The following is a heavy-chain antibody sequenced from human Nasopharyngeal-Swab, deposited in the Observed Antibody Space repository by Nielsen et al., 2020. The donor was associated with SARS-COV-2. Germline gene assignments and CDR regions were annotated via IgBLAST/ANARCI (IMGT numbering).Heavy chain of an antibody. D-gene: IGHD3-16*02. CDR3: ARQGVFVPAYFHQYYMDV. CDR1: GFSFSTYW. V-gene: IGHV3-7*03. CDR2: IKQDGSEK. Sequence: GGSLRLSCAASGFSFSTYWMMWVRQAPGKGLEWVANIKQDGSEKYYVDSVKGRFTVSRDNPKNLLYLQVNSLRAEDTAVYYCARQGVFVPAYFHQYYMDVWGKGTTVTVSS. J-gene: IGHJ6*03.